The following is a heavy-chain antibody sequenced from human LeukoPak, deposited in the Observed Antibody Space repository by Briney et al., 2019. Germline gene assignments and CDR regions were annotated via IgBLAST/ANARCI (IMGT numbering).Heavy chain of an antibody. CDR3: AGGLGYSGYDYSY. CDR1: GYTFTGYY. Sequence: ASVKVSCKASGYTFTGYYMHWVRQAPGQGLEWMGWINPNSGGTNYAQKFQGRVTMTRDTSISTAYMELSRLRSDDTAVYYCAGGLGYSGYDYSYWGQGTLVTVSS. V-gene: IGHV1-2*02. D-gene: IGHD5-12*01. J-gene: IGHJ4*02. CDR2: INPNSGGT.